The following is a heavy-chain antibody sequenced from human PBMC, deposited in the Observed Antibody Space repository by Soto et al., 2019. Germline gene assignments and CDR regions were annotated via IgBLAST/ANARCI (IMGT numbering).Heavy chain of an antibody. V-gene: IGHV2-5*01. CDR1: GFSLSTSGVG. CDR3: AHRLAARCFDY. J-gene: IGHJ4*02. CDR2: IYWNDDK. Sequence: QITLKESGPTLVKPTQTLTLTCTFSGFSLSTSGVGVGWIRQPPGKALEWLALIYWNDDKRYSPSLKSRLTITKDTSKNQVVLKMTNMDPVDTATYYCAHRLAARCFDYWGQGTLVTVSS. D-gene: IGHD6-6*01.